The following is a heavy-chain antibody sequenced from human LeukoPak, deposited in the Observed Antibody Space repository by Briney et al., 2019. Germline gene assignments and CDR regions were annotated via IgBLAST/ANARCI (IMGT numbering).Heavy chain of an antibody. CDR2: IYHSGST. Sequence: PSETLSLTCTVSGGSISSGGYYWSWIRQPPGKGLEWIGYIYHSGSTYYNPSLKSRVTISVDRSKNQFSLKLSSVTAADTAVYYCARDSGGGSWDYWGQGTLVTVSS. J-gene: IGHJ4*02. CDR3: ARDSGGGSWDY. CDR1: GGSISSGGYY. V-gene: IGHV4-30-2*01. D-gene: IGHD3-10*01.